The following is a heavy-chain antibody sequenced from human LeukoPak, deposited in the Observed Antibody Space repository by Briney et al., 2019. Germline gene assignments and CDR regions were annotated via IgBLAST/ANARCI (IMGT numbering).Heavy chain of an antibody. J-gene: IGHJ4*02. D-gene: IGHD3-22*01. CDR2: IRYDGSNK. V-gene: IGHV3-30*02. CDR1: GFTFSSYG. CDR3: ARESPDSSGYYFDY. Sequence: GGSLRLSCAASGFTFSSYGMHWVRQAPGKGLEWVAFIRYDGSNKYYADSVKGRFTISRDNSKNTLYLQMNSLRAEDTAVYYCARESPDSSGYYFDYWGQGTLVTVSS.